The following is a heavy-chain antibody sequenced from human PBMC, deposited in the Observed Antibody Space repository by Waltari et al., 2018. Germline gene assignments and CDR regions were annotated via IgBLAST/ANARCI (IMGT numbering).Heavy chain of an antibody. V-gene: IGHV4-4*07. CDR3: AIWGSSEAFDY. D-gene: IGHD6-13*01. J-gene: IGHJ4*02. CDR2: MYSSEST. Sequence: QVQLQESGPGLVKPSETLSLTCTVSGGSIINYYWGWIRQSADTGLGWIGRMYSSESTTYNPSLQIRVTMSVDTSKNQCCLKLKSVTAADTAVYYCAIWGSSEAFDYWGQGTLVTVSS. CDR1: GGSIINYY.